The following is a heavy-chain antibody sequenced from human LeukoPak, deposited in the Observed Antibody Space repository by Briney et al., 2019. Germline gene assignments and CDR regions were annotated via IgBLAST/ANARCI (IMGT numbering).Heavy chain of an antibody. CDR1: GGSLSSYY. D-gene: IGHD2-2*01. J-gene: IGHJ4*02. CDR3: ATLGGYCSSTSCYDYFDY. V-gene: IGHV4-59*01. CDR2: IYYSGST. Sequence: SETLSLTCTVSGGSLSSYYWSWIRQPPGKGLEWIGYIYYSGSTNYNPSLKSRVTISVDTSKNQFSLKLSSVTAADTAVYYCATLGGYCSSTSCYDYFDYWGQGTLVTVSS.